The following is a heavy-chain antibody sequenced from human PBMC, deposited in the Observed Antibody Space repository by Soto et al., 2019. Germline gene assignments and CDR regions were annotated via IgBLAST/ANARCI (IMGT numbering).Heavy chain of an antibody. CDR2: IYPGDSDT. D-gene: IGHD6-13*01. J-gene: IGHJ6*02. CDR3: ARHRAAAARDYYYYGMDV. CDR1: GYSFTSYW. V-gene: IGHV5-51*01. Sequence: PGESLKISCKGSGYSFTSYWIGWVRQMPGKCLEWMGIIYPGDSDTRYSPSFQGQVTISADKSISTAYLQWSSLKASDTAMYYCARHRAAAARDYYYYGMDVWGQGTTVTVSS.